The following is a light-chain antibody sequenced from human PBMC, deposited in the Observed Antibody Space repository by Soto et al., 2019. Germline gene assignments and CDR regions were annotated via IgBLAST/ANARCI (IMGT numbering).Light chain of an antibody. V-gene: IGKV3-20*01. CDR1: QSVTSTS. J-gene: IGKJ1*01. Sequence: EIVLTQSPGTLSLSPGERATLSCRASQSVTSTSLAWYQQKPGQAPRLLIYGASSSATDIPDRFSGSGSGTDFTLIISRLEPEDFAVYSCQQDATPPETFGQGTKVEIK. CDR3: QQDATPPET. CDR2: GAS.